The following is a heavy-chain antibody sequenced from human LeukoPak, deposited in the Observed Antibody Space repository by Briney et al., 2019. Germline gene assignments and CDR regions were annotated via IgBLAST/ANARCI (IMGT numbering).Heavy chain of an antibody. CDR1: GGSISSSSYY. D-gene: IGHD3-22*01. J-gene: IGHJ4*02. CDR3: ARGEGYYDSSGYYKVGYFDY. CDR2: IYYSGST. V-gene: IGHV4-39*07. Sequence: SETLSLTCTVSGGSISSSSYYWGWIRQPPGKGLEWIGSIYYSGSTNYNPSLKSRVTISVDTSKNQFSLKLSSVTAADTAVYYCARGEGYYDSSGYYKVGYFDYWGQGTLVTVSS.